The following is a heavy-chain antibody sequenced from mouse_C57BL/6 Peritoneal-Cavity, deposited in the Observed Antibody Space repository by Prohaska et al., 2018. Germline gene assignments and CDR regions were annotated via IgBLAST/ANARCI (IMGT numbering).Heavy chain of an antibody. CDR3: ARVTTVVAEYAMDY. Sequence: HGKSLEWIGDINPNNGGTSYNQKFKGKATLTVDKSSSTAYMELRSLTSEDSAVYYCARVTTVVAEYAMDYWGQGTSVTVSS. V-gene: IGHV1-26*01. J-gene: IGHJ4*01. D-gene: IGHD1-1*01. CDR2: INPNNGGT.